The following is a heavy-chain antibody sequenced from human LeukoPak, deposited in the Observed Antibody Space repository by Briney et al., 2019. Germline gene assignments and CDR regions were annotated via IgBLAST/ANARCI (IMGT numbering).Heavy chain of an antibody. D-gene: IGHD3-10*01. Sequence: GGSLRLSCAASGFTFSSYGMSWIRQAPGKGLEWVSYISSSGSTIYYADSVKGRFTISRDNAKNSLYLQMNSLRAEDTAVYYCARARWFGEFYFDYWGQGILVTVSS. CDR3: ARARWFGEFYFDY. J-gene: IGHJ4*02. CDR2: ISSSGSTI. CDR1: GFTFSSYG. V-gene: IGHV3-11*01.